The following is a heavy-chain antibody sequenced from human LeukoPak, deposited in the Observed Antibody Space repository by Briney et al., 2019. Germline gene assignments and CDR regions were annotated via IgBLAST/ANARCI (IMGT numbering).Heavy chain of an antibody. CDR3: ASVVVPAATFYYYYGMDV. Sequence: ASVKVSCKASGYTFTGYYMHWVRQAPGQGLEWMGRINPNSGGTNYAQKFQGRVTMTRDTSISTAYMELSRLRSDDTAVYYCASVVVPAATFYYYYGMDVWGQGTTVTVSS. CDR2: INPNSGGT. CDR1: GYTFTGYY. J-gene: IGHJ6*02. V-gene: IGHV1-2*06. D-gene: IGHD2-2*01.